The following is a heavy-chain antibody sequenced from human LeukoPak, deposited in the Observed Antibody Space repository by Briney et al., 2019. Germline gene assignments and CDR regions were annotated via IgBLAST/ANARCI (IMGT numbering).Heavy chain of an antibody. Sequence: SETLSLTCTVSGGSISSGSYYWSWIRQPAGKGLEWIGRIYTSGSTNYNPSLKSRFTISIDTSNNQFSLKLSSATAADTPVYYCARLGSCSNHNCYAENYFDYWGQGTLVTVSS. CDR3: ARLGSCSNHNCYAENYFDY. CDR2: IYTSGST. J-gene: IGHJ4*02. V-gene: IGHV4-61*02. CDR1: GGSISSGSYY. D-gene: IGHD2-2*01.